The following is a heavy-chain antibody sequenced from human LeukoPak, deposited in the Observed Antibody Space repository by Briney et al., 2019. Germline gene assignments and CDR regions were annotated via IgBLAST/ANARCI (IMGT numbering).Heavy chain of an antibody. J-gene: IGHJ2*01. CDR2: INSNGGST. CDR1: GFTFSSYA. Sequence: PGGSLRLSCSASGFTFSSYAMHWVRQAPGKGLEYVSAINSNGGSTYYADSVKGRFTISRDNSKNTLYLQMSSLRAEDTAVYYCVTARASYCGGDCYFGYFDRWGRGTLVTVSS. V-gene: IGHV3-64D*09. CDR3: VTARASYCGGDCYFGYFDR. D-gene: IGHD2-21*02.